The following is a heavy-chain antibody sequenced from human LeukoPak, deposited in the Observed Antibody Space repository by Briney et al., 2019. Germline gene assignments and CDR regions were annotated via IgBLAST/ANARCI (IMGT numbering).Heavy chain of an antibody. CDR2: INLIFDTP. J-gene: IGHJ4*02. D-gene: IGHD3-22*01. V-gene: IGHV1-69*08. CDR3: ARERGEYDIDY. Sequence: SVKVSCKASGGSFRTYTFSWVRQAPGQGLEWVGKINLIFDTPNYAQNFQGRVTITADKSTSTAYMELRNLRSEDTAVYYCARERGEYDIDYWGQGTLVTVSS. CDR1: GGSFRTYT.